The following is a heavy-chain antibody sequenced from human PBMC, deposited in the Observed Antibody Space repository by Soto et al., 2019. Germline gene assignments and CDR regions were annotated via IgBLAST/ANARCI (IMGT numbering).Heavy chain of an antibody. V-gene: IGHV3-49*03. CDR1: GFTFGDYA. J-gene: IGHJ4*02. D-gene: IGHD2-2*01. CDR3: TRVVNIVVVPAAMVDYFDY. Sequence: GGSLRLSCTASGFTFGDYAMSWFRQAPGKGLEWVGFIRSKAYGGTTEYAASVKGRFTISRDDSKSIAYLQMNSLKTEDTAVYYCTRVVNIVVVPAAMVDYFDYWGQGTLVTVSS. CDR2: IRSKAYGGTT.